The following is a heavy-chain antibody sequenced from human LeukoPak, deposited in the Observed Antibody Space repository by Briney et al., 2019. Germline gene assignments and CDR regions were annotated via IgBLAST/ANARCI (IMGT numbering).Heavy chain of an antibody. CDR1: GFTFSDYY. V-gene: IGHV3-11*01. CDR2: ISSSGSTI. Sequence: GGSLRLSCAASGFTFSDYYMSWIRQAPGKGLEWVSYISSSGSTIYYADSVKGRFTISRDNAKNSLYLQMNSLRAEDTAVYYCASLCVADTHWGYYDYVSPDYWGQGTLVTVSS. CDR3: ASLCVADTHWGYYDYVSPDY. D-gene: IGHD3-16*01. J-gene: IGHJ4*02.